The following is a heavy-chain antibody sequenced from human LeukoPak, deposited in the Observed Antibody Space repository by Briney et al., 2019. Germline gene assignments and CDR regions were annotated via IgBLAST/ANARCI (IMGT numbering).Heavy chain of an antibody. CDR3: ARDYYDSSGQGAFDI. CDR1: GYPFTGYY. Sequence: ASVKVSCKASGYPFTGYYMHWVRQAPGQGLEWMGWINPNSGGTNYAQKFQGRVTMTRDTSISTAYMELSRLRSDDTAVYYCARDYYDSSGQGAFDIWGQGTMVTVSS. D-gene: IGHD3-22*01. CDR2: INPNSGGT. J-gene: IGHJ3*02. V-gene: IGHV1-2*02.